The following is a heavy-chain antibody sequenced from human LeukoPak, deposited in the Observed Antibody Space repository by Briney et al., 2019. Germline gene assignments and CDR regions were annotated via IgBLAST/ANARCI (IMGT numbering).Heavy chain of an antibody. CDR3: ARASSGWYRILDY. Sequence: SVNVSCTASGGTFSSYAISWVRQAPGQGLEWMGGIIPIFGTANYAQKFQGRVTITADESTSTAYMELSSLRSEDTAVYYCARASSGWYRILDYWGQGTLVTVSS. V-gene: IGHV1-69*13. D-gene: IGHD6-19*01. J-gene: IGHJ4*02. CDR1: GGTFSSYA. CDR2: IIPIFGTA.